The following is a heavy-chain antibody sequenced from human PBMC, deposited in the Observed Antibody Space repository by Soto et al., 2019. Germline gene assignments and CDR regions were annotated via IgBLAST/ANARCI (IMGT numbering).Heavy chain of an antibody. J-gene: IGHJ4*02. V-gene: IGHV1-8*01. Sequence: ASVKVSCKASGYTFTTYDISWVRQATGQGLEWMGWMNPYSGNTGYAQKFQGRVTVNRNTSISTVYMELSGLRPDDTAVYYCARRKERSGPHYFDYWGQGSQVTVSS. CDR2: MNPYSGNT. CDR3: ARRKERSGPHYFDY. D-gene: IGHD6-25*01. CDR1: GYTFTTYD.